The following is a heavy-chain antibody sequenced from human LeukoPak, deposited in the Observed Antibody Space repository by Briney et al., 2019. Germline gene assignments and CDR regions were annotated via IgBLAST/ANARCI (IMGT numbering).Heavy chain of an antibody. D-gene: IGHD6-13*01. CDR2: INWNGGST. Sequence: GGSLRLSCAASGFTFDDYGMSWVRQAPGKGLEWVSGINWNGGSTGYADSVKGRFTTSRDNAKNSLYLQMNSLRAEDTALYYCAREPDGYSSSWYGSAFDIWGQGTMVTVSS. CDR1: GFTFDDYG. J-gene: IGHJ3*02. V-gene: IGHV3-20*04. CDR3: AREPDGYSSSWYGSAFDI.